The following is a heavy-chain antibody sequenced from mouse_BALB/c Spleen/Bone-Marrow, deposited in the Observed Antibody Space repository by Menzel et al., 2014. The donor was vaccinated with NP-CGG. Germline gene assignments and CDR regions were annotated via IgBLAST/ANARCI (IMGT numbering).Heavy chain of an antibody. CDR2: ISYSDST. D-gene: IGHD2-1*01. Sequence: EVHLVESGPSLVKPSQTLSLTCSVTGDSITSGYWNWIRKLPGNKLEYMGYISYSDSTYYNPSLKSRISITRDTSKNQYYLQLNSVTTEDIATYYCARGYGNYRAWFAYWGQGTLVTVSA. V-gene: IGHV3-8*02. CDR3: ARGYGNYRAWFAY. CDR1: GDSITSGY. J-gene: IGHJ3*01.